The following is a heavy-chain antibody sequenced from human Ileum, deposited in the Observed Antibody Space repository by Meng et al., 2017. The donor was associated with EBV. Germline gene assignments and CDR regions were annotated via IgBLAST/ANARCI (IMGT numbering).Heavy chain of an antibody. CDR3: ARGYYDSSGYGYWYFDL. V-gene: IGHV4-30-4*01. CDR1: GGSISSGDYY. D-gene: IGHD3-22*01. Sequence: QVQVQESGPGLVKPSPTLSLTCTVSGGSISSGDYYWSWIRQPPGKGLEWIGYIYYSGSTYYNPYLKSRVTISVDTSKNQFSLKLSSVTAADTAVYYCARGYYDSSGYGYWYFDLWGRGTLVTVSS. CDR2: IYYSGST. J-gene: IGHJ2*01.